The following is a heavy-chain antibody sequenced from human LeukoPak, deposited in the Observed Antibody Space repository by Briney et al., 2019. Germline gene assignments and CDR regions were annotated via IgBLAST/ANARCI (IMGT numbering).Heavy chain of an antibody. CDR1: GFTFSSYW. CDR3: ARVGLYYYDSSGYYTEYFQH. V-gene: IGHV3-7*01. J-gene: IGHJ1*01. Sequence: GGSLRLSCAASGFTFSSYWMSWVRQAPGKGLEWVANIKQDGSEKYYVDSVKGRFTISRDNAKNSLYLQMNSLRAEDTAVYYCARVGLYYYDSSGYYTEYFQHWGQGTLVTVSS. CDR2: IKQDGSEK. D-gene: IGHD3-22*01.